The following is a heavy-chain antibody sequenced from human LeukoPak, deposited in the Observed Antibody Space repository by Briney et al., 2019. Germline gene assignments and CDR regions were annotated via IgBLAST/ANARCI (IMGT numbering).Heavy chain of an antibody. V-gene: IGHV3-23*01. CDR1: GFTFSNYA. J-gene: IGHJ4*02. D-gene: IGHD3-3*02. Sequence: GGSLRLSCAASGFTFSNYAMSWVRQVPGKGLEWVSLISGSGGTTYYADSVKGWFTISRDNSKSTLYLQMNSLRAEDTAVYYCAKPSSHFWSGYGYWGQGTLVTVSS. CDR2: ISGSGGTT. CDR3: AKPSSHFWSGYGY.